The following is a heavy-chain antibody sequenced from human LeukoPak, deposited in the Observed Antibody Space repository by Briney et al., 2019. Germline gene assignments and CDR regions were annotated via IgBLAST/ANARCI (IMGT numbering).Heavy chain of an antibody. J-gene: IGHJ4*02. V-gene: IGHV4-39*01. Sequence: SETLSLTCTVSGGPITSNSYYWGWIRQPPGKGLEWIGSIYYSGSTYYNPSLKSRVTISVDTSKNQFSLKLSSVTAADTAAYYCARMRTRVVTLFDYWGQGTLVTVSS. CDR3: ARMRTRVVTLFDY. CDR2: IYYSGST. CDR1: GGPITSNSYY. D-gene: IGHD2-21*02.